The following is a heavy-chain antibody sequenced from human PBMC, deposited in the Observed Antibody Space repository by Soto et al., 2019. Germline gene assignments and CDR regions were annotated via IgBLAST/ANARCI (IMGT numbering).Heavy chain of an antibody. J-gene: IGHJ4*02. D-gene: IGHD2-2*01. CDR2: FSWDGSKK. Sequence: PGGSLRLSCAASGFSLSSYGMHWVRQSPGKGLEWVAVFSWDGSKKHYVDSVKGRFTISRDNSKNTLYLEMNSLRSEDTAVYYCARDPLRYCASNSCYYPDCWGQGTLVTVSS. CDR3: ARDPLRYCASNSCYYPDC. CDR1: GFSLSSYG. V-gene: IGHV3-30*03.